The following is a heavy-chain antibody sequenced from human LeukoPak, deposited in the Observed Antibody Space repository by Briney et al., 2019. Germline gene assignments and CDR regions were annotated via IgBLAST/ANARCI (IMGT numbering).Heavy chain of an antibody. V-gene: IGHV3-23*01. CDR1: GFTFSSYA. CDR3: ARGLGTVTAVFDY. CDR2: ISGSGAST. D-gene: IGHD2-21*02. J-gene: IGHJ4*02. Sequence: GGSLRLSCAASGFTFSSYAMNWVRQAPGKGLEWVSAISGSGASTYYADSVKGRFTISRDNSKNTLYLQMNSLRGEDTAVYYCARGLGTVTAVFDYWGQGTLVTVSS.